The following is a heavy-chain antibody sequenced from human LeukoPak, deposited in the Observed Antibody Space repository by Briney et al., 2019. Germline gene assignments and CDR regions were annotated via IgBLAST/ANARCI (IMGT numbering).Heavy chain of an antibody. CDR3: ARDGGGIAVAGTGAFDI. CDR2: IIPIFGTA. Sequence: SVKVSCKASGGTFSSYAISWVRQAPGQGLEWMGGIIPIFGTANYAQKFQGRVTITADESTSTAYMELSSLRSEDTAVYYCARDGGGIAVAGTGAFDIWGQGTMVTVSS. CDR1: GGTFSSYA. J-gene: IGHJ3*02. V-gene: IGHV1-69*13. D-gene: IGHD6-19*01.